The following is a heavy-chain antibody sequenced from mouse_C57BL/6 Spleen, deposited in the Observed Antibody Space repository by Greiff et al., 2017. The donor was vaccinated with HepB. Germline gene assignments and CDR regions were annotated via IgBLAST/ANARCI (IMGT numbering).Heavy chain of an antibody. CDR3: ARDRVTTVVGPFAY. V-gene: IGHV1-81*01. CDR2: IYPRSGNT. J-gene: IGHJ3*01. Sequence: QVQLKQSGAELARPGASVKLSCKASGYTFTSYGISWVKQRTGQGLEWIGEIYPRSGNTYYNEKFKGKATLTADKSSSTAYMELRSLTSEDSAVSFCARDRVTTVVGPFAYWGQGTLVTVSA. D-gene: IGHD1-1*01. CDR1: GYTFTSYG.